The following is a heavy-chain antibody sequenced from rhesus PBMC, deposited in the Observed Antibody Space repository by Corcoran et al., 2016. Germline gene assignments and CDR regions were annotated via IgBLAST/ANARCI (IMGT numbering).Heavy chain of an antibody. Sequence: EVQLVESGGGLAKLGWSRSLYGAASGFSFSDYYMDWVGPARGKGLVWFAVMGVRGERTNFAPSIKGRITISRDTSKHPLYLQMACLRAEDTAVYWCARACFYNFGGLAVWGQGVLVTVSS. CDR2: MGVRGERT. V-gene: IGHV3S18*01. D-gene: IGHD1-26*01. CDR1: GFSFSDYY. CDR3: ARACFYNFGGLAV. J-gene: IGHJ5-2*01.